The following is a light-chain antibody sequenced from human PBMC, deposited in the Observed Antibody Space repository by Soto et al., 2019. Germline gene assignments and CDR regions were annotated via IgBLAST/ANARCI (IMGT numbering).Light chain of an antibody. V-gene: IGLV2-8*01. Sequence: QSALTQPPSASGSPGQSVAISCTGTSSDVGGYNYVSWYQQHPGKAPKLMIYEVNKRPSGVPDRFSGSKSGNTASLTVSGLQAEDEADYYCSSYAGSSTVFGSGPKVTVL. CDR1: SSDVGGYNY. CDR2: EVN. J-gene: IGLJ1*01. CDR3: SSYAGSSTV.